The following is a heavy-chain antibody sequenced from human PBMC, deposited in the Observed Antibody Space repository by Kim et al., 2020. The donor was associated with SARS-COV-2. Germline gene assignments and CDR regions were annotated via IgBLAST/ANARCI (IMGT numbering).Heavy chain of an antibody. D-gene: IGHD5-12*01. CDR3: ARGPVARTFDY. CDR2: T. Sequence: TTSHPPPSGRVTISVDTSKNQFSLKLSSVTAADTAVYYCARGPVARTFDYWGQGTLVTVSS. J-gene: IGHJ4*02. V-gene: IGHV4-34*01.